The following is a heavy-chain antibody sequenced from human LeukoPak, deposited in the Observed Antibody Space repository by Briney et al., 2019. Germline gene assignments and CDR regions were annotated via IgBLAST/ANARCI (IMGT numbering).Heavy chain of an antibody. J-gene: IGHJ5*02. D-gene: IGHD3-22*01. CDR2: ISGSGGST. CDR3: AKDKSYYDSSGYYYWFDP. V-gene: IGHV3-23*01. Sequence: GRSLRLSCAASGFTFSSYAMSWVRQAPGKGLEWVSAISGSGGSTYYADSVKGRFTISRDNSKNTLYLQMNSLRAEDTAVYYCAKDKSYYDSSGYYYWFDPWGQGTLVTVSS. CDR1: GFTFSSYA.